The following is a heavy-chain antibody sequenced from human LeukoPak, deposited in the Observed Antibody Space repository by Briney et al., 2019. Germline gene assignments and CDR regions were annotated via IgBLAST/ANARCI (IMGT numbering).Heavy chain of an antibody. Sequence: GGSLRLSCAASGFTFSNAWMSWVRQAPGKGLEWVGRIKSKSDGGTKDYAAPVKGRFTISRDDSKNTLYLQMNSLKTEDTTVYYCTTDLRAYVLYGFNWFDPWGQGTLVTVSS. CDR1: GFTFSNAW. CDR2: IKSKSDGGTK. J-gene: IGHJ5*02. CDR3: TTDLRAYVLYGFNWFDP. V-gene: IGHV3-15*01. D-gene: IGHD2-2*02.